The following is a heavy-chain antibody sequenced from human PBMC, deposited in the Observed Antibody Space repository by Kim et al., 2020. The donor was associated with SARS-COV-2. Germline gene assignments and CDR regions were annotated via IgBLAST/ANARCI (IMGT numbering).Heavy chain of an antibody. V-gene: IGHV4-39*01. D-gene: IGHD5-18*01. CDR3: ARHFDGYSYAPHYYYYMDV. CDR2: IYYSGST. J-gene: IGHJ6*03. Sequence: SETLSLTCTVSGGSISRSSYYWGWIRQPPGKGLEWVGSIYYSGSTYYNPSLKSRVSISVHTSKNQFSLKLSSVTAADTAVYYCARHFDGYSYAPHYYYYMDVWGKGTTVTVSS. CDR1: GGSISRSSYY.